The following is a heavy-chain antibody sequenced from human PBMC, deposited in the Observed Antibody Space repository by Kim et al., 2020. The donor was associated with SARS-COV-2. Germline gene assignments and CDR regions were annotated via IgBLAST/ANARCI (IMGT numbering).Heavy chain of an antibody. Sequence: VQGRFTISSDNSKNTLYLQRNSLRAEDTAVYYCAKDRNYYGSGSYSVGDYWGQGTLVTVSS. V-gene: IGHV3-23*01. D-gene: IGHD3-10*01. J-gene: IGHJ4*02. CDR3: AKDRNYYGSGSYSVGDY.